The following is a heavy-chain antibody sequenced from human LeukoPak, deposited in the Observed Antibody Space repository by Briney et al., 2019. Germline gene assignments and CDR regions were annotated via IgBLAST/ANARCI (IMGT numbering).Heavy chain of an antibody. J-gene: IGHJ4*02. CDR2: IYHSGST. D-gene: IGHD3-9*01. Sequence: SETLSLTCTVSGYSISSGYYWGWIRQPPGKGLEWIGSIYHSGSTYYNPSLKSRVTISVDTSKNQFSLRLSSVTAADTAAYYCARSRDILTGYHFDYWGQGTLVTVSS. V-gene: IGHV4-38-2*02. CDR3: ARSRDILTGYHFDY. CDR1: GYSISSGYY.